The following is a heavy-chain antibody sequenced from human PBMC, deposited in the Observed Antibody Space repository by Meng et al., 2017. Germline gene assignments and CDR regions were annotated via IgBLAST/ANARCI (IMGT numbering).Heavy chain of an antibody. CDR2: INHSGST. V-gene: IGHV4-34*01. CDR1: GGSFSGYY. Sequence: QVQLQQWGAGLLKPSGTRSLTCAVYGGSFSGYYWSWIRQPPGKGLEWIGEINHSGSTNYNPSLKSRVTISVDTSKNQFSLKLSSVTAADTAVYYCAGITMSRAGDYWGQGTLVTVSS. J-gene: IGHJ4*02. D-gene: IGHD3-22*01. CDR3: AGITMSRAGDY.